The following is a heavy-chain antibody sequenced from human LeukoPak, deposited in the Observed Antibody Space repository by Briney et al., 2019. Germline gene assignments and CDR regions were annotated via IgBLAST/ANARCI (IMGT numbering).Heavy chain of an antibody. J-gene: IGHJ5*02. D-gene: IGHD6-13*01. CDR1: GFTFSSYD. CDR2: IGTTGDT. V-gene: IGHV3-13*01. CDR3: ARGKRYSSSWFYNRFDP. Sequence: GGSLRLSCAVSGFTFSSYDMHWVRQTTGKGLEWVSGIGTTGDTHYPDSVKGRFTVSRENAKNSLYLQMNSLRAGDTAVYYCARGKRYSSSWFYNRFDPWGQGTLVTVSS.